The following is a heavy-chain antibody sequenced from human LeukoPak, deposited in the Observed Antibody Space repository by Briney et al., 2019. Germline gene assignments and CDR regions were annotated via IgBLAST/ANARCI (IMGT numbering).Heavy chain of an antibody. J-gene: IGHJ6*02. D-gene: IGHD2-2*01. CDR2: IYYSGST. V-gene: IGHV4-59*01. CDR3: ARAGGLGYHDYYYYGMDV. CDR1: GGFISSYY. Sequence: PSETLSLTCTVSGGFISSYYWSWIRQPPGKGLEWIGYIYYSGSTNYNPSLKSRVTISVDTSKNQFSLKLSSVTAADTAVYYCARAGGLGYHDYYYYGMDVWGQGTTVTVSS.